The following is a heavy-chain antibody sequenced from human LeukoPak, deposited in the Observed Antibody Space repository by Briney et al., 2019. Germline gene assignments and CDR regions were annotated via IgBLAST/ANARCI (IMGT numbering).Heavy chain of an antibody. D-gene: IGHD3-16*01. CDR2: IYYSGST. V-gene: IGHV4-59*01. Sequence: SETLSLTCTVSGGSTSGYYWSWIRQPPGKGLEWIGYIYYSGSTNYNPSLKSRVTISVDTSKNQFSLKLSSVTAADTAVYYCESFQGLNAFDIWGQGTMVTVSS. J-gene: IGHJ3*02. CDR3: ESFQGLNAFDI. CDR1: GGSTSGYY.